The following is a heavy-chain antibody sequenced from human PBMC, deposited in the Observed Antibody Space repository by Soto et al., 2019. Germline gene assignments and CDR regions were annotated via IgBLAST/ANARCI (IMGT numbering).Heavy chain of an antibody. Sequence: GESLKISCTGFGYTLTTFWISWVRQMPGKGLEWLGRVDPRDSYVTYNPSFEGHVTISADKSISAAYLQWGSLKASDTAMYFCARIYCTTTTCDSWFDPWGQGTLVTVSS. D-gene: IGHD2-8*01. CDR2: VDPRDSYV. J-gene: IGHJ5*02. CDR3: ARIYCTTTTCDSWFDP. V-gene: IGHV5-10-1*01. CDR1: GYTLTTFW.